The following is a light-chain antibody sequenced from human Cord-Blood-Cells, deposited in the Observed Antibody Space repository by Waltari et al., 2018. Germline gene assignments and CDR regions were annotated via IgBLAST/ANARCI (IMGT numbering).Light chain of an antibody. V-gene: IGKV1-39*01. J-gene: IGKJ4*02. CDR1: QSISSY. CDR3: QQCDSTPP. Sequence: DIHMTQSPSSLSASVGDRVIITCRASQSISSYLNWYKQKPGKDPKLLIYAASSLQSGVPSRFSCSRAATDFILTSSSLRPEDFATYYWQQCDSTPPFGGGSKVEIK. CDR2: AAS.